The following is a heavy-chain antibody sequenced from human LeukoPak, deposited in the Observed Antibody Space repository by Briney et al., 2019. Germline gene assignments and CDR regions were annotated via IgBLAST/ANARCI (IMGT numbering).Heavy chain of an antibody. CDR1: GFTFSSYG. V-gene: IGHV3-33*06. CDR3: AKDNPGAALDY. D-gene: IGHD6-6*01. Sequence: GRSLRLSCAASGFTFSSYGMHWVRQAPGKGLEWVAVIWYDGSNKYYADSVKGRFTISRDNSKNTLYLQMNSLRAEDTAVYYCAKDNPGAALDYWGQGTLVTVSS. J-gene: IGHJ4*02. CDR2: IWYDGSNK.